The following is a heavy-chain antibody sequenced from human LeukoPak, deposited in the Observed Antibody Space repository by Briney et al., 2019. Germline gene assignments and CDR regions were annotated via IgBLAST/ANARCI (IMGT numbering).Heavy chain of an antibody. CDR3: ARDYEGDL. Sequence: SGGSLRLSCAATGFPFSTYIMNWVRQAPGKGLEWVSSISGSSGFIYYADSVKGRFTISRNNAMNSLYLQMDSLRGDDTAVYYCARDYEGDLRGQGTLVTVSS. V-gene: IGHV3-21*01. D-gene: IGHD3-22*01. CDR1: GFPFSTYI. J-gene: IGHJ5*02. CDR2: ISGSSGFI.